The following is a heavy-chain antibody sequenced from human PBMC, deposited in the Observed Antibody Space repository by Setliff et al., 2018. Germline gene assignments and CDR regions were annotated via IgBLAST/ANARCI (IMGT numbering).Heavy chain of an antibody. D-gene: IGHD1-7*01. CDR2: IYRGDRST. Sequence: GESLQISCVASGFTFTDYAMSWVRQAPGKGLEWVSTIYRGDRSTFYADSVQGRFIIFRDGSKNTLYLQMDSLRGEDTAVYYCAKPRLELRWGFEYWGQGTPVTVSS. J-gene: IGHJ4*02. CDR3: AKPRLELRWGFEY. V-gene: IGHV3-23*03. CDR1: GFTFTDYA.